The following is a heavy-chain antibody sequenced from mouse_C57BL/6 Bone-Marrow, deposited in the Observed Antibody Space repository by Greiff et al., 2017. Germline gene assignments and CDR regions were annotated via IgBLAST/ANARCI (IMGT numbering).Heavy chain of an antibody. Sequence: VQLQQSGAELARPGASVKLSCTASGYTFKSDGISWVKQRTGQGLEWIGEIYPRSGNTYYNEKFQGKATLTADKSSSTAYMELRSLTSEDSAVYFCARSIYDLPAYWGQGTTLTVSA. J-gene: IGHJ2*01. V-gene: IGHV1-81*01. CDR3: ARSIYDLPAY. CDR2: IYPRSGNT. D-gene: IGHD2-12*01. CDR1: GYTFKSDG.